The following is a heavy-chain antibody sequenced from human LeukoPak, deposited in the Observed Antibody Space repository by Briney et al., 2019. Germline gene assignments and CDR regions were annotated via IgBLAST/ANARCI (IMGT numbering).Heavy chain of an antibody. Sequence: PGGSLRLSCAASGFSFSVYEMHWVRQAPGKGLVWVSRINSDGSNTRNADSVKGRFTISRDNAKNTLYLQMNSLRAEDTAVYYCARERRLYCSSTSCYEDFDYWGQGTLVTVSS. J-gene: IGHJ4*02. V-gene: IGHV3-74*01. CDR1: GFSFSVYE. CDR3: ARERRLYCSSTSCYEDFDY. D-gene: IGHD2-2*01. CDR2: INSDGSNT.